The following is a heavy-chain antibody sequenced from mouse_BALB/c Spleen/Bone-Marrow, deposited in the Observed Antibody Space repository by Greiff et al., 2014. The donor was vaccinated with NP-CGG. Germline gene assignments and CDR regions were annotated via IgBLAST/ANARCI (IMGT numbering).Heavy chain of an antibody. D-gene: IGHD2-2*01. Sequence: QVQLQQSGAELVRPGSSVKISCKASGYAFSSYWMTWVKQRPGQGLEWIGQIYPGDGETNYNGKFRGKATLTADKSSSTAHIQLSGLTSEDSAVYFCAKVTTGFAYWGQGTLVTVSA. V-gene: IGHV1-80*01. J-gene: IGHJ3*01. CDR3: AKVTTGFAY. CDR1: GYAFSSYW. CDR2: IYPGDGET.